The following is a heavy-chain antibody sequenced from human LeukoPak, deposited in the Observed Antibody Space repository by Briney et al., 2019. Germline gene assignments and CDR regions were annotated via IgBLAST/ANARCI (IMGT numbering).Heavy chain of an antibody. CDR2: INPSGGST. D-gene: IGHD1-26*01. CDR1: GYTFTSYY. CDR3: ASAAGIVGVPHDPLTI. J-gene: IGHJ3*02. Sequence: GASVKVSCKASGYTFTSYYMHWVRQAPGQGLEWMGIINPSGGSTSYAQKFQGRVTMTRDTSTSTVYMELSSLRSEDTAVYYCASAAGIVGVPHDPLTIWGQGTMVTVSS. V-gene: IGHV1-46*01.